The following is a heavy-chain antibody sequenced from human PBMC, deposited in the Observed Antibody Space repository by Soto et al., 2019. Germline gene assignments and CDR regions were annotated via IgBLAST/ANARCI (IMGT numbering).Heavy chain of an antibody. CDR3: ARGGRYYDSSGTDYYYYYGMDV. Sequence: QVQLQESGPGLVKPSQTLSLTCTVSGGSISSGGYYWNWVRQHPGKGLEWIGYIYYSGSTYYNPSLKSRLTISVDTSKKQFSVKLSSVTAADTAVYYCARGGRYYDSSGTDYYYYYGMDVWGQGTTVTVSS. D-gene: IGHD3-22*01. CDR1: GGSISSGGYY. CDR2: IYYSGST. J-gene: IGHJ6*02. V-gene: IGHV4-31*03.